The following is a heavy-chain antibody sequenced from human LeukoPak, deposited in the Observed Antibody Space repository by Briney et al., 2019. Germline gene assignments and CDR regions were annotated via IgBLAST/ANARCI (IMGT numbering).Heavy chain of an antibody. D-gene: IGHD3-22*01. Sequence: HRASVKVSCKASGGTFSSYAISWVRQAPGQGLEWMGGIIPIFGTANYAQKFQGRVTMTEDTSTDTAYMELSSLRSEDTAVYYCATAVGYDSSGYYYEFDYWGQGTLVTVSS. J-gene: IGHJ4*02. CDR1: GGTFSSYA. CDR3: ATAVGYDSSGYYYEFDY. V-gene: IGHV1-69*06. CDR2: IIPIFGTA.